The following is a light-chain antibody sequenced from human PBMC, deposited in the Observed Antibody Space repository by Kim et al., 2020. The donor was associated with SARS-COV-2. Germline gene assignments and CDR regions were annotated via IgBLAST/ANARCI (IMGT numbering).Light chain of an antibody. Sequence: RQTATLPGTGNSNNVGYEGAAWLLQTQGHPPKLLSYRNNNRPSGVSYRLSASRSGNTASLTITGLQPEDEADYYCSAWDSSLSAWVFGGGTQLTVL. J-gene: IGLJ3*02. CDR3: SAWDSSLSAWV. CDR2: RNN. V-gene: IGLV10-54*01. CDR1: SNNVGYEG.